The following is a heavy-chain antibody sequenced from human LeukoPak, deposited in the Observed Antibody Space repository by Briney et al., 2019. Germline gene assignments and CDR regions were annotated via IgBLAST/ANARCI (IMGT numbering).Heavy chain of an antibody. J-gene: IGHJ4*02. CDR2: IYYSGST. CDR1: GGSISSYY. V-gene: IGHV4-59*12. D-gene: IGHD1-26*01. Sequence: SPSETLSLTCTVSGGSISSYYWSWIRQPPGKGLEWIGYIYYSGSTNYNPSLKSRVTISVDTSKNQFSLKLSSVTAADTAVYYCAREHISGSHDYWGQGTLVTVSS. CDR3: AREHISGSHDY.